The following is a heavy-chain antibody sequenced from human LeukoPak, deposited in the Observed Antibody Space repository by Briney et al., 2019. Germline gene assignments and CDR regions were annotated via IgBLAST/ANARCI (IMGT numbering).Heavy chain of an antibody. CDR1: GYTFTGPY. CDR3: ARVEYCTKGVCINFDL. J-gene: IGHJ4*02. CDR2: INPNRGGT. D-gene: IGHD2-8*01. V-gene: IGHV1-2*02. Sequence: ASLKVSCKASGYTFTGPYIHWMRHAPGQGLEWRGWINPNRGGTKYAQKFQGRVTVTRATSTSTASIELSGLRADDTAAYYCARVEYCTKGVCINFDLWGQGTLVTVSS.